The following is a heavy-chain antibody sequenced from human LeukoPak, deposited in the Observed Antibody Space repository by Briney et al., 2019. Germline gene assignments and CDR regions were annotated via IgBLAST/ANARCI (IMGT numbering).Heavy chain of an antibody. V-gene: IGHV3-43*02. D-gene: IGHD1-26*01. CDR1: GFSFEDYD. CDR2: IHRDGRTA. J-gene: IGHJ4*02. CDR3: AKTRRSGTEYGDFDH. Sequence: GGSLSLSCAASGFSFEDYDMHWVRQAPGKGLEWVSLIHRDGRTAYYAESVRGRFAISRDNSRRSLYLQINNLRTEDSALYHCAKTRRSGTEYGDFDHWGQGTLVTVSS.